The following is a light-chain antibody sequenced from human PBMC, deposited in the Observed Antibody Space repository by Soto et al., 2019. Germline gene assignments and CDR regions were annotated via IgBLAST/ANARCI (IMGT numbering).Light chain of an antibody. CDR3: ASSSDTARVV. V-gene: IGLV2-14*01. CDR1: DSDIGGYNY. CDR2: EVS. Sequence: QSVLTQPASVSGSPGQSITISCTGTDSDIGGYNYVSWYQQHAGKAPQLMIYEVSNRPPGISDRFSGSKSAYTASLTISRLQAADEGDYYCASSSDTARVVFGGGTKVTVL. J-gene: IGLJ2*01.